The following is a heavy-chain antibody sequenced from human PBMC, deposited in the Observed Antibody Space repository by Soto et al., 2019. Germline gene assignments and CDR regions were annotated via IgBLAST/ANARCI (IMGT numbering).Heavy chain of an antibody. D-gene: IGHD2-2*01. CDR2: INPNSGGT. Sequence: GASVKVSCKASGFTFTRYGISWVRQAPGQGLEWMGWINPNSGGTNYAQKFQGWVTMTRDTSISTAYMELSRLRSDDTAVYYCARVRVPAAYDAFDIWGQGTMVTVSS. J-gene: IGHJ3*02. V-gene: IGHV1-2*04. CDR1: GFTFTRYG. CDR3: ARVRVPAAYDAFDI.